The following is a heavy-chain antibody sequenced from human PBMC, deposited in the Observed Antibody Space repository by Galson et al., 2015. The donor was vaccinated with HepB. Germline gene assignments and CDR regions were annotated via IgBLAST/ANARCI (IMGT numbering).Heavy chain of an antibody. D-gene: IGHD6-13*01. CDR3: AKERGSSSWYYFDY. CDR2: VSTSGSTT. J-gene: IGHJ4*02. V-gene: IGHV3-23*01. CDR1: GFTFSGYA. Sequence: SLRLSCAASGFTFSGYAMSWVRQAPGKGLDWVSTVSTSGSTTYYADSVKGRFTISRDNSKNTLYLQMNSLRAEGTAIYYCAKERGSSSWYYFDYCCQGTLVTVSS.